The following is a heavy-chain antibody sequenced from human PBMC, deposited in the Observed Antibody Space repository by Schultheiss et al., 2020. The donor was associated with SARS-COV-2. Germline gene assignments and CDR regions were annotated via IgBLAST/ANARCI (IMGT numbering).Heavy chain of an antibody. J-gene: IGHJ5*02. CDR3: ARISGSFLFDP. CDR1: GFSLSTNGMR. V-gene: IGHV2-70*04. D-gene: IGHD1-26*01. Sequence: QTLSLTCTFSGFSLSTNGMRVSWIRQPPGKALEWLARIDWDDDKFYSTSLKTRLTISKDTSKNQVVLTMTNMDPVDTATYYCARISGSFLFDPWGQGTLVTVSS. CDR2: IDWDDDK.